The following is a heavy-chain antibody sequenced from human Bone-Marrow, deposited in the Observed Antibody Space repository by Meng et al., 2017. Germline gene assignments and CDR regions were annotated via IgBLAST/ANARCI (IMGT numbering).Heavy chain of an antibody. CDR1: GYTFTSYD. V-gene: IGHV1-8*03. CDR3: ARDNSGSGSQDPYWWIRGTYYYYYGMDV. J-gene: IGHJ6*02. CDR2: MNPNSGNT. Sequence: ASVKVSCKASGYTFTSYDINWVRQATGQGLEWMGWMNPNSGNTGYAQKFQGRVTITRNTSISTAYMELSSLRSEDTAVYYCARDNSGSGSQDPYWWIRGTYYYYYGMDVWGQGTTVTVSS. D-gene: IGHD3-10*01.